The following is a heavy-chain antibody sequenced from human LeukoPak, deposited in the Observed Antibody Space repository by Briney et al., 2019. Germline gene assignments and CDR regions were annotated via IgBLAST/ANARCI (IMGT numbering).Heavy chain of an antibody. J-gene: IGHJ4*02. CDR1: GFTFSSSS. Sequence: GGSLRLSCAASGFTFSSSSISWVRQAPGKGLEWVSAITDAVGSTHYADSVKGRFTISSDNSKNTVYLQMNSLRAEDTAVYYCAGGITVTTGLFDYWGQGTLVTVSS. CDR3: AGGITVTTGLFDY. D-gene: IGHD4-17*01. CDR2: ITDAVGST. V-gene: IGHV3-23*01.